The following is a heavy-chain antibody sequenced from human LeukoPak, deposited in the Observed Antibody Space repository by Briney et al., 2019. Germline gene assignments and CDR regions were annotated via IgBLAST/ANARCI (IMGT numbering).Heavy chain of an antibody. Sequence: PGGSLRLPCAASGFTFRSYWRSWVRQAPGRGLDWVATIKQDGILKHYVDSVKGRFTISRDNAENSLYLQMDSLRVEDTAVYYCARLGGETTRFDLWGQGALVTVSS. V-gene: IGHV3-7*01. CDR1: GFTFRSYW. J-gene: IGHJ5*02. D-gene: IGHD3-16*01. CDR2: IKQDGILK. CDR3: ARLGGETTRFDL.